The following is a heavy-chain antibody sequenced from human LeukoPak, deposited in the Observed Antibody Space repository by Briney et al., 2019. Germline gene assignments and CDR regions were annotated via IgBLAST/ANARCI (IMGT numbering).Heavy chain of an antibody. Sequence: SETLSLTCTVSGGSISSYYWSWIRQRPGKGLEWIGYIYYSGSTNYNPSLKSRVTISVDTSKNQFSLKLSSVTAADTAVYYCARDGDIVATGGFDYWGQGTLVTVSS. D-gene: IGHD5-12*01. V-gene: IGHV4-59*01. CDR3: ARDGDIVATGGFDY. J-gene: IGHJ4*02. CDR2: IYYSGST. CDR1: GGSISSYY.